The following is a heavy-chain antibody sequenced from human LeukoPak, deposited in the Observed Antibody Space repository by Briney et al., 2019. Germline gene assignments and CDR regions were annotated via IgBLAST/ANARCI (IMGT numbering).Heavy chain of an antibody. V-gene: IGHV4-39*07. CDR1: GGSISSSSYY. D-gene: IGHD4-17*01. CDR2: IYYSGST. J-gene: IGHJ3*02. CDR3: AREAYDYGDYDAFDI. Sequence: SETLSLTCTVSGGSISSSSYYWGWIRQPPGEGLEWIGSIYYSGSTYYNPSLKSRVTISVDTSKNQFSLKLSSVTAADTAVYYCAREAYDYGDYDAFDIWGQGTMVTVSS.